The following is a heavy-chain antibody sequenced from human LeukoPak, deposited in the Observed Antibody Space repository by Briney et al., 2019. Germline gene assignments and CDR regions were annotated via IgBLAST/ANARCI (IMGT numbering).Heavy chain of an antibody. CDR3: ARSIAARHSWFDP. V-gene: IGHV1-69*05. J-gene: IGHJ5*02. CDR2: IIPIFGTA. D-gene: IGHD6-6*01. CDR1: GGTFSSYA. Sequence: SVKVSCKASGGTFSSYAISWVRQAPGQGLDWMGGIIPIFGTANYAQKFQGRVTITTDESTGTAYMELSSLRSEDTAVYYCARSIAARHSWFDPWGQGTLVTVSS.